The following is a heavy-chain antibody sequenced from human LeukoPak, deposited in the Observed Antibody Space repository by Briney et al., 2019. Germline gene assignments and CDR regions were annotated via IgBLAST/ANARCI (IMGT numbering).Heavy chain of an antibody. V-gene: IGHV3-7*01. Sequence: GGSLRLSCTASGFIFSNYYMGWVRQAPGKGLEWVANIIEDGSKKYYVDSVEGRFTISRDNAKNSVYLQMNSLRAEDTGLYYCARRRYGTGMDVWGQGTTVTVSS. CDR2: IIEDGSKK. J-gene: IGHJ6*02. CDR3: ARRRYGTGMDV. CDR1: GFIFSNYY. D-gene: IGHD3-10*01.